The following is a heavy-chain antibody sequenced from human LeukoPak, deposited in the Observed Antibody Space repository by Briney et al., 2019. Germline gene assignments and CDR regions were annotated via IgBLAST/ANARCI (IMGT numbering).Heavy chain of an antibody. CDR2: IYNSGST. Sequence: PSETLSLTCTVSGGSISSSSYYWGWIRQPPGKGLEWIGSIYNSGSTYYNPSLKSRVTISVDTSKNQFSLKLSSVTAADTAVYYCARGSQVVVAATLGYYYYYMDVWGKGTTVTVSS. V-gene: IGHV4-39*07. D-gene: IGHD2-15*01. J-gene: IGHJ6*03. CDR3: ARGSQVVVAATLGYYYYYMDV. CDR1: GGSISSSSYY.